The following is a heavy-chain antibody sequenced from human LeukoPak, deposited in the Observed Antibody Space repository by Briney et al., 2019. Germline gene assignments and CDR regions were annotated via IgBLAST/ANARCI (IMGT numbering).Heavy chain of an antibody. D-gene: IGHD3-3*01. J-gene: IGHJ6*03. V-gene: IGHV4-59*08. CDR1: GGSTSHYS. CDR2: IFYSGST. Sequence: SETLSLTCTVSGGSTSHYSWSWIRQPPGKGLEWIGYIFYSGSTDYNSALKSRVTISLDPSKNQLSLKLTSVTAADTAVYYCARQDFYYYYMDVWGKGTTVTVSS. CDR3: ARQDFYYYYMDV.